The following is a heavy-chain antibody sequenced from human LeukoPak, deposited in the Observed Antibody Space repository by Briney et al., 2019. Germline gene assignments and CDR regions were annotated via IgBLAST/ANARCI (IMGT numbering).Heavy chain of an antibody. J-gene: IGHJ6*04. Sequence: PSETLSLTCAVYGGSFSGYYWSWIRQPPGKGLEWIGEINHSGSTNYKPSLKSRVTISVDTPKNQFSLKLSPGTAADTAVYYCARRPRIASAGRLFGVWGKGTTVTISS. CDR2: INHSGST. CDR3: ARRPRIASAGRLFGV. D-gene: IGHD6-13*01. V-gene: IGHV4-34*01. CDR1: GGSFSGYY.